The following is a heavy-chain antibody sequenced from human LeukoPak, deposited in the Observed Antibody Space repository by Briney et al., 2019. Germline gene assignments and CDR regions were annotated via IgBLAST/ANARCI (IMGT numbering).Heavy chain of an antibody. Sequence: GASVKVSCKASGYTFTSYAMNWVRQAPGQGLEWMGWINTNTGNPTYAQGFTGRFVFSLDTSVSTAYLQISSLKAEDTAVYYCARGAELRFLEWSPKDAFDIWGQGTMVTVSS. CDR2: INTNTGNP. J-gene: IGHJ3*02. D-gene: IGHD3-3*01. CDR1: GYTFTSYA. CDR3: ARGAELRFLEWSPKDAFDI. V-gene: IGHV7-4-1*02.